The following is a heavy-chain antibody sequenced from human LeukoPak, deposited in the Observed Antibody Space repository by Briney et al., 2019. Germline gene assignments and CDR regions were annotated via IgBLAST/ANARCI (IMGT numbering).Heavy chain of an antibody. D-gene: IGHD1-26*01. CDR1: GGSISSHY. V-gene: IGHV4-59*11. Sequence: PSETLSLTCTVSGGSISSHYWNWIRQPPGKGLEWIGYIYYSGSTNYNPSLKSRVTISLDTSKSQFPLRLSSVTAADTAVYFCAREGSRWVDFDYWGQGTLVTVSS. J-gene: IGHJ4*02. CDR2: IYYSGST. CDR3: AREGSRWVDFDY.